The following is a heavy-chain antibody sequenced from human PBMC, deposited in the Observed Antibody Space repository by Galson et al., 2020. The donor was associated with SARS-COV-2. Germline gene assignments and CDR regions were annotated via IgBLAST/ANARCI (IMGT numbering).Heavy chain of an antibody. CDR2: IYTSGTT. V-gene: IGHV4-61*02. CDR1: GASISSGSYY. Sequence: SETLSLTCTVSGASISSGSYYWSWIRQPAGQGLEWIGRIYTSGTTSYNPSLKSRVTISVDTSKNQFSLKLSSVTAADTAVYYCARLHYGEYAPEAFDIWGPGTRFSVAS. D-gene: IGHD4-17*01. CDR3: ARLHYGEYAPEAFDI. J-gene: IGHJ3*02.